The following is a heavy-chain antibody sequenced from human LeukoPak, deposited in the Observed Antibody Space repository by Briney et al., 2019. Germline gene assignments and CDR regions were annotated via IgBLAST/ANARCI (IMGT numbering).Heavy chain of an antibody. CDR3: ARGVGYDFWSGYYQKYYFDY. CDR1: GGSFSGYY. J-gene: IGHJ4*02. V-gene: IGHV4-34*01. CDR2: INHSGST. D-gene: IGHD3-3*01. Sequence: SETLSLTCAVYGGSFSGYYWSWIRQPQGKGLEWIGEINHSGSTNYNPSLKSRVTISVDTSKNQFSLKLSSVTAADTAVYYCARGVGYDFWSGYYQKYYFDYWGQGTLVTVSS.